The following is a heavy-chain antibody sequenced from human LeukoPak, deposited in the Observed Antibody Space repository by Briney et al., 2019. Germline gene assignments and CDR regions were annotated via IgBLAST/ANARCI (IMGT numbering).Heavy chain of an antibody. Sequence: KPSETLSLTCTVSGGSISSYYWSWIRQPPGKGLEWIGYIYYSGSTNYNPSLKSRVTISVNTSKNQFSLKLSSVTAGDTAVYYCARVRGGWYDYWGQGTLVTVSS. J-gene: IGHJ4*02. CDR1: GGSISSYY. D-gene: IGHD6-19*01. CDR2: IYYSGST. CDR3: ARVRGGWYDY. V-gene: IGHV4-59*01.